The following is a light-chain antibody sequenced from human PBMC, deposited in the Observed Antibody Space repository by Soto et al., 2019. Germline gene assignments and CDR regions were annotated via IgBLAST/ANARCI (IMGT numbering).Light chain of an antibody. Sequence: EIVLTQSPGTLSLSPGKRATLSCRASQSVSSSYLAWYQQKAGQAPRLLIYGASSRATVIPDRFSGSGSGTDFTLTISRLEPEDFAVYYCQQYGSSPSWTFGQGTKVEIK. J-gene: IGKJ1*01. CDR1: QSVSSSY. V-gene: IGKV3-20*01. CDR3: QQYGSSPSWT. CDR2: GAS.